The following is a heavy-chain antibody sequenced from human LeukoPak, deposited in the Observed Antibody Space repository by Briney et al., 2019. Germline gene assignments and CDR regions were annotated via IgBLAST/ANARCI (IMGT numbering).Heavy chain of an antibody. Sequence: SETLSLTCTVSGYSISSGYYWGWIRQPPGKGLEWIGSIYHSGSTYYNPSLKSRVAVSMDTSKNQFSLELTSVTAADTAVYYCTRGWSAGGAFDIWGQGTVVTVSS. D-gene: IGHD2-15*01. CDR3: TRGWSAGGAFDI. J-gene: IGHJ3*02. V-gene: IGHV4-38-2*02. CDR1: GYSISSGYY. CDR2: IYHSGST.